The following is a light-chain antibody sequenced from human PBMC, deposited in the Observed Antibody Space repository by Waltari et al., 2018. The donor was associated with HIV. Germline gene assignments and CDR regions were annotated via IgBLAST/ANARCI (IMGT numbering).Light chain of an antibody. CDR1: SSNTGTRP. J-gene: IGLJ2*01. CDR2: SNN. Sequence: QSVLAQPPSAPGTPGQRITISCSGSSSNTGTRPLNWYQQLPGTAPKLLIYSNNQRPSGVPDRFSGSKSGTSASLAISGLQSEDEGDYYCAAWDDRLNGPVFGGGTKLTVL. V-gene: IGLV1-44*01. CDR3: AAWDDRLNGPV.